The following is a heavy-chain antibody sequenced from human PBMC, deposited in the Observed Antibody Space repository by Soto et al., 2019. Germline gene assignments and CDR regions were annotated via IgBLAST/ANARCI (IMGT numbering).Heavy chain of an antibody. J-gene: IGHJ1*01. CDR1: GFIFDDYY. V-gene: IGHV3-11*06. CDR2: ISSSGSDA. CDR3: VRVRRFDVWLY. Sequence: GGYPRLSCVASGFIFDDYYMNWIRQTPGKGLEWVSYISSSGSDANSADSLKGRFSISRDNAKNAVYLQMNRLSAEDTAIYYCVRVRRFDVWLYWGQGSLVIVSA. D-gene: IGHD2-21*01.